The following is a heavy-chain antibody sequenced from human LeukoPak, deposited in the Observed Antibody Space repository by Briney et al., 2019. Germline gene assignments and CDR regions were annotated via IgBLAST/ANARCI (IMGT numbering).Heavy chain of an antibody. V-gene: IGHV3-74*01. CDR1: GFTFSNYW. CDR2: INSDGTFT. D-gene: IGHD3-16*02. Sequence: PGRSLRLSCAASGFTFSNYWMHWVRQVPGKGLVWVSRINSDGTFTTYADSMKGRFTISRDNTRNTLYLQMNSLRAEDTAVYYCASLLRGWGQGTLVAVSS. CDR3: ASLLRG. J-gene: IGHJ4*02.